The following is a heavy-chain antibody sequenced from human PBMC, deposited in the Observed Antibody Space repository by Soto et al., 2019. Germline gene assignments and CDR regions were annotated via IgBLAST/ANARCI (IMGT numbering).Heavy chain of an antibody. D-gene: IGHD6-13*01. J-gene: IGHJ4*02. CDR1: GDSVSSNSAA. Sequence: SQTLSLTCVISGDSVSSNSAAWNLIRQSPSRGLEWLGRTYHGSKWYNDYAVSVKSRITINPDTSKNQFSLQLYSVTPEDTAIYYCARDRSPGSSSWYDYWGQGTLVTVSS. CDR2: TYHGSKWYN. CDR3: ARDRSPGSSSWYDY. V-gene: IGHV6-1*01.